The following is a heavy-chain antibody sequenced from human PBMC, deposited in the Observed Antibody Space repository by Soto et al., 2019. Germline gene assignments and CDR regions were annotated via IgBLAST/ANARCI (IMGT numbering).Heavy chain of an antibody. J-gene: IGHJ4*02. CDR1: GGSVNVNNYY. V-gene: IGHV4-39*01. D-gene: IGHD1-20*01. CDR3: ARRYGVAYDF. Sequence: PSETLSLTCSVFGGSVNVNNYYWGWVRQPPGKGLEWIGSVSFSGTTYSSPSLKSRVTTSIDTSKNQFSLRLSSVTAADTAVYYCARRYGVAYDFWGQGTLVTVSS. CDR2: VSFSGTT.